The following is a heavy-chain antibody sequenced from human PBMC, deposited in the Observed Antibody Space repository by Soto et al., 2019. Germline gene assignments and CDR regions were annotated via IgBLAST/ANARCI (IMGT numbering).Heavy chain of an antibody. Sequence: PGGSLRLSCAASGFTVSSNYMSWVRQAPGKGLEWVSVIYSGGSTYYADSVKGRFTISRDNSKNTLYLQMNSLRAEDTAVYYCARGGIQLWTTYAFDIWGQGTMVTVSS. D-gene: IGHD5-18*01. V-gene: IGHV3-66*01. CDR1: GFTVSSNY. CDR2: IYSGGST. CDR3: ARGGIQLWTTYAFDI. J-gene: IGHJ3*02.